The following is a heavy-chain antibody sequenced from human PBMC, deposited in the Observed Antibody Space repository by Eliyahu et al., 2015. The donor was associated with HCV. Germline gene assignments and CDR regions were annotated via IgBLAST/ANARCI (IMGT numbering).Heavy chain of an antibody. J-gene: IGHJ4*02. D-gene: IGHD3-10*01. CDR3: ARGGRGSGPFDY. V-gene: IGHV3-33*01. Sequence: QVQLVESGGGVVQPGRSLRLXCAAXGXPFSSYGMHWVRQAPGKGLEWVAVIWYDGSNKYYADSVKGRFTISRDNSKNTLYLQMNSLRAEDTAVYYCARGGRGSGPFDYWGQGTLVTVSS. CDR1: GXPFSSYG. CDR2: IWYDGSNK.